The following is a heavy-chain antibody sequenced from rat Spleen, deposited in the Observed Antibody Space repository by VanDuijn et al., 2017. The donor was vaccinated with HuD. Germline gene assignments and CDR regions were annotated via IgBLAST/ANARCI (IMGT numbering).Heavy chain of an antibody. V-gene: IGHV5-17*01. J-gene: IGHJ3*01. CDR1: GFSFSDYA. CDR3: TSGGVTTRLNWFAY. CDR2: ISYDGSKT. D-gene: IGHD1-10*01. Sequence: EVQLVESGGGLVQPGRSLKLSCAASGFSFSDYAMAWVRQAPRKGLEWVATISYDGSKTYYRDSVKGRFTISRDNAKSTLYLQMNNLRSEETAMYYCTSGGVTTRLNWFAYWGQGTLVTVSS.